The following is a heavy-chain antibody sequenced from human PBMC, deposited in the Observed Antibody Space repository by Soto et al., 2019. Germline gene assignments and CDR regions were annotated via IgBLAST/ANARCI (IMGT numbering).Heavy chain of an antibody. CDR2: IYPGDSDT. CDR3: ARSYYDSRAPFYYFDY. CDR1: GYSFTSYW. J-gene: IGHJ4*02. Sequence: GESLKISCKGSGYSFTSYWIGWVRQMPGKGPEWMGIIYPGDSDTRYSPSFQGQVTISADKSISTAYLQWSSLKASDTAMYYCARSYYDSRAPFYYFDYWGQGTLVTVSS. D-gene: IGHD3-22*01. V-gene: IGHV5-51*01.